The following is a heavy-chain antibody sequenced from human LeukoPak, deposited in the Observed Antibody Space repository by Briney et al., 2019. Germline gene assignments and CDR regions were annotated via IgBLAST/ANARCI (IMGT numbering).Heavy chain of an antibody. J-gene: IGHJ4*02. Sequence: PGGSLRLSCAASGFTFSSYGMHWVRQAPGKGLEWVAVIWYDGSNKYYADSVKGRFTISRDNSKNTLYLQMNSLRAEDTAVYYCAKVGATNVFFPNNDYWGQGTLVTVSS. V-gene: IGHV3-33*06. CDR1: GFTFSSYG. D-gene: IGHD1-26*01. CDR2: IWYDGSNK. CDR3: AKVGATNVFFPNNDY.